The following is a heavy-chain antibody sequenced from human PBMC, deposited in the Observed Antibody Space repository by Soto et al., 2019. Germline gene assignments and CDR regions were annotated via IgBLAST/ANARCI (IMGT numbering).Heavy chain of an antibody. Sequence: QVQLVESGGGVVQPGRSLRLSCAASGFTFSSYGMHWVRQAPGKGLEWVAVISYDGSNKYYADSVKGRFTISRDNSKNTLYLQMNSLRAEDTAVYYCATEPGGYYFDYWGQGTLVIVSS. CDR1: GFTFSSYG. V-gene: IGHV3-30*03. CDR2: ISYDGSNK. CDR3: ATEPGGYYFDY. D-gene: IGHD3-10*01. J-gene: IGHJ4*02.